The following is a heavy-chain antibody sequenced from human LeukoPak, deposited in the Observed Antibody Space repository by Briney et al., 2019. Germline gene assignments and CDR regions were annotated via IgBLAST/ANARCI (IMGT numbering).Heavy chain of an antibody. V-gene: IGHV4-4*07. CDR3: ARGAVDTAMVIRFDP. Sequence: SETLSLTCTVSGGSISSYYWSWIRQPAGKGLEWIGRIYTTGSTNYNPSLESRVTMSVDTSKNQFSLKLTSVTAADTAVYYCARGAVDTAMVIRFDPWGQGTLVTVSS. CDR1: GGSISSYY. D-gene: IGHD5-18*01. J-gene: IGHJ5*02. CDR2: IYTTGST.